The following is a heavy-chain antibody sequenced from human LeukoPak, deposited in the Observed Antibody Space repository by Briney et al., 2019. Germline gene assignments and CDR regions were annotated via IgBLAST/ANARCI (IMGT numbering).Heavy chain of an antibody. D-gene: IGHD3-22*01. CDR2: IYPGDSDT. J-gene: IGHJ4*02. CDR1: GFRFTDYW. CDR3: ARRGYDSSGSFDY. Sequence: GESLKISCKASGFRFTDYWIGWVRQMPGKGLEWMGIIYPGDSDTRYSLSFQGQVTISADKSISTAYLQWSSLWSSLKASDTAMYYCARRGYDSSGSFDYWGQGTLVTVSS. V-gene: IGHV5-51*01.